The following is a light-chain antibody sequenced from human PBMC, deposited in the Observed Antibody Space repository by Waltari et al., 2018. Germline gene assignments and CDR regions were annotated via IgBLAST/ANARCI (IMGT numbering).Light chain of an antibody. V-gene: IGKV4-1*01. CDR2: WAS. CDR3: QQYYTTPFT. J-gene: IGKJ3*01. Sequence: DIVMTQSPDSLAVSLGESATINCKSSQSVFYSSNNKNYLAWYQQKPGQPPKLLIYWASTRESGVPDRFSGSGSGTDFTLTISSLQAEDVAVYYCQQYYTTPFTFGPGTKVDIK. CDR1: QSVFYSSNNKNY.